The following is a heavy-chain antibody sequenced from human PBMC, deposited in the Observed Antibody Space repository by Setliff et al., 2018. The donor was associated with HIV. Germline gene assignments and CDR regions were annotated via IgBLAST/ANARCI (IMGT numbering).Heavy chain of an antibody. CDR2: ISTYNGDT. Sequence: ASVKVSCKASGYTFTSYYMHWVRQAHGQGLEWMGWISTYNGDTNYVQKRQGRVTMTTDTSTSTAYMELRSLRSDDTSVYYCARSRNSILTGYYPTADFDYWGQGTLVTVSS. J-gene: IGHJ4*02. D-gene: IGHD3-9*01. V-gene: IGHV1-18*04. CDR3: ARSRNSILTGYYPTADFDY. CDR1: GYTFTSYY.